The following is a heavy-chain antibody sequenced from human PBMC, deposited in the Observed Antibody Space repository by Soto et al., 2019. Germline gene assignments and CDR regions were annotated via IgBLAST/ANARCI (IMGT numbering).Heavy chain of an antibody. J-gene: IGHJ4*02. Sequence: GGSLRLSCAASGFTFSNYGMHWVRQAPGKGLEWVAAIPDDGVSKYYADSVQGRFTISRDNSESAVFLQMNSLRPDDTALYFCARAYYFGSGTSYTLYYWGQGTQVTVSS. CDR1: GFTFSNYG. V-gene: IGHV3-30*03. D-gene: IGHD3-10*01. CDR2: IPDDGVSK. CDR3: ARAYYFGSGTSYTLYY.